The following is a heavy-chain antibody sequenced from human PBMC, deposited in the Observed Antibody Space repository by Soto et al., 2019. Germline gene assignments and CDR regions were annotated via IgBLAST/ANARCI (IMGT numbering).Heavy chain of an antibody. CDR3: VRMASSGGGYLSYYYYGMDI. D-gene: IGHD5-12*01. Sequence: PGEALKISCKGSGYSFTKYCIGWVLQIPGKXLXWMGIIYPDQSDNRYRTYLKGKVKISAHKSIRTAYMQWSSLKAHDTAMYYCVRMASSGGGYLSYYYYGMDIWGQGTTVTVSS. V-gene: IGHV5-51*01. CDR2: IYPDQSDN. J-gene: IGHJ6*02. CDR1: GYSFTKYC.